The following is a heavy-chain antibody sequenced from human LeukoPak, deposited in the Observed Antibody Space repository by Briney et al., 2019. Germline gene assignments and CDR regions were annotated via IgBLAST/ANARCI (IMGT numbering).Heavy chain of an antibody. J-gene: IGHJ4*02. Sequence: SETLSLTCAVYGGSFSGYYWSWIRQPPGKGLEWIGSIYYSGSTYYNPSLKSRVTISVDTSKNQFSLKLSSVTAADTAVYYCASRWVYYYDYWGQGTLVTVSS. V-gene: IGHV4-34*01. CDR1: GGSFSGYY. D-gene: IGHD2/OR15-2a*01. CDR2: IYYSGST. CDR3: ASRWVYYYDY.